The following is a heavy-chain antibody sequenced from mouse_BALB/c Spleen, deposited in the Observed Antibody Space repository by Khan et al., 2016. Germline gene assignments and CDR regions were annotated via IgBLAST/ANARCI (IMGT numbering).Heavy chain of an antibody. J-gene: IGHJ1*01. CDR2: ISYSGST. D-gene: IGHD1-1*01. CDR3: ARRYGSSRRSWYFDV. CDR1: GYSITSDYA. Sequence: EVQLQESGPGLVKPSQSLSLTCTVTGYSITSDYAWNWIRQFPGNKLEWMGYISYSGSTSYNPSLKSRISITRDTSKNQFFLQLNSVTTEDTATYYGARRYGSSRRSWYFDVWGAGTTVTVSS. V-gene: IGHV3-2*02.